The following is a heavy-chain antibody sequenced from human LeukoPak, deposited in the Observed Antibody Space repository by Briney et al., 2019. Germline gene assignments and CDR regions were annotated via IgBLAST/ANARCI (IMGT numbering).Heavy chain of an antibody. CDR3: ARGGSTDYYYYYMDV. CDR1: GFTFSSYW. CDR2: IKQDGSEK. V-gene: IGHV3-7*01. J-gene: IGHJ6*03. D-gene: IGHD1-26*01. Sequence: GGSLRLSCAASGFTFSSYWMSWVRQAPGKGLEWVANIKQDGSEKYYVDSVKGRFTISRDNAKNSLYLQMNSLRAEDTAVYYCARGGSTDYYYYYMDVWGKGTTVTVSS.